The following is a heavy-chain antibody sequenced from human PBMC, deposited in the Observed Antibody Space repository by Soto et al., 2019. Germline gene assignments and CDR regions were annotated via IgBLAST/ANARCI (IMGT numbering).Heavy chain of an antibody. D-gene: IGHD5-18*01. CDR3: AKEGGYSFGPGNYYGMDV. Sequence: GGSLRLSCAASGFTFSNFAMSWVRQAPGKGLEWVSGIIGSGDTTYYADSVKGRFTNSRDNSKTTLYLQMNGLRAEDTAMYYCAKEGGYSFGPGNYYGMDVWGQGTTVTVSS. J-gene: IGHJ6*01. CDR1: GFTFSNFA. V-gene: IGHV3-23*01. CDR2: IIGSGDTT.